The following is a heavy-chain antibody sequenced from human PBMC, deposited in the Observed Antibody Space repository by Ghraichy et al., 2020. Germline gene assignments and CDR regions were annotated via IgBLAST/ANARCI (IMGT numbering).Heavy chain of an antibody. CDR3: AREGLIRWQLLHIRSPLGY. CDR1: GYTFTGYY. J-gene: IGHJ4*02. Sequence: ASVKVSCKASGYTFTGYYMHWVRQAPGQGLEWMGWINPNSGGTNYAQKFQGWVTMTRDMSISTAYMELSRLRSDDTAVYYCAREGLIRWQLLHIRSPLGYWGQGSLVTVSS. V-gene: IGHV1-2*04. CDR2: INPNSGGT. D-gene: IGHD2-15*01.